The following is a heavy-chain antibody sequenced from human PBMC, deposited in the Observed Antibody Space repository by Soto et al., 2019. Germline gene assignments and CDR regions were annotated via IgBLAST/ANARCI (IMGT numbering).Heavy chain of an antibody. CDR3: VKALYTSNWGEVFDH. Sequence: GGSLRLSCAAAGFTFSSYAMSWVRQAPGKGLEWVSWVSAIGGGGDRTLYADSVKGRFTISRDMSKTTLYLQMNSLRADDTAVYYCVKALYTSNWGEVFDHRGQGTLVTVSS. V-gene: IGHV3-23*01. J-gene: IGHJ4*02. CDR1: GFTFSSYA. CDR2: IGGGGDRT. D-gene: IGHD7-27*01.